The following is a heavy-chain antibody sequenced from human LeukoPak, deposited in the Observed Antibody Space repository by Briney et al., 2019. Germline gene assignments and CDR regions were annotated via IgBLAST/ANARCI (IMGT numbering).Heavy chain of an antibody. J-gene: IGHJ3*01. CDR2: INRAGTT. V-gene: IGHV4-34*01. D-gene: IGHD1-26*01. Sequence: SETLSLTCAVYGDSFSRYYWNWVRQPPGKPLEYIGEINRAGTTNYSPSLKTRVTLSIDTSKNQFSLTLTSVTAADTAVYYCATSIGPYGSKNGFDVWGQGTMVTVSS. CDR1: GDSFSRYY. CDR3: ATSIGPYGSKNGFDV.